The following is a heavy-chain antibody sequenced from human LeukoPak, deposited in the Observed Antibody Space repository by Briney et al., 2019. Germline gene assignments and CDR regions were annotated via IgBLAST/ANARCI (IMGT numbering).Heavy chain of an antibody. CDR3: GRSRSYSLDV. Sequence: GGSLRLSCAASGLTISGDSMNWVRQAPGKGLEWVSYISSNSGIIQYADSVKGRFTISRDNAKKSLYLQMNSLRAEDTAVYYCGRSRSYSLDVWGQGTTVTVSS. D-gene: IGHD3-10*01. CDR2: ISSNSGII. J-gene: IGHJ6*02. V-gene: IGHV3-48*01. CDR1: GLTISGDS.